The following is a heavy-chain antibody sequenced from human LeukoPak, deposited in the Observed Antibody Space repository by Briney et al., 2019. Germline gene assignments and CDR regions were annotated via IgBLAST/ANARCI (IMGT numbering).Heavy chain of an antibody. D-gene: IGHD1-26*01. CDR3: ARDHGGSYADFDY. CDR2: IYSGGST. CDR1: GFTVSSNY. J-gene: IGHJ4*02. Sequence: GGSLRLSCAASGFTVSSNYMSWVRQAPGKGLKWVSVIYSGGSTYYADSVKGRFTISRDNSKNTLYLQMNSLRAEDTAVYYCARDHGGSYADFDYWGQGTLVTVSS. V-gene: IGHV3-66*02.